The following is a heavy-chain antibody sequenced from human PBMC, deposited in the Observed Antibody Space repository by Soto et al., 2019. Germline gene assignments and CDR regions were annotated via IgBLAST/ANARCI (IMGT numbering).Heavy chain of an antibody. CDR3: ARVGNYGFVY. V-gene: IGHV3-33*01. J-gene: IGHJ4*02. Sequence: QVQLVESGGGMVQPGRSLRLSCAASGFTYSSYDMHWVRQAPGKGLEWVAVIWYDGNMKYYADSVKGRFTISRDNSKNTLYLQMNSLRAEDTAVYYCARVGNYGFVYWGQGTLVTVSS. D-gene: IGHD3-10*01. CDR2: IWYDGNMK. CDR1: GFTYSSYD.